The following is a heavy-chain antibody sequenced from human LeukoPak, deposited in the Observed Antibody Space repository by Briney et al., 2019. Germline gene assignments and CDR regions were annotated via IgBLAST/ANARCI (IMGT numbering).Heavy chain of an antibody. CDR3: ARDRYYEPLDY. CDR1: GDSISSRSYY. J-gene: IGHJ4*02. V-gene: IGHV4-39*07. CDR2: ISYTGGT. Sequence: PSETLSLTCTVSGDSISSRSYYWGWIRQPPGKGLEWIGHISYTGGTYYNPSLKSRVTISVDTSKNQFSLQLRSVTAADTAVYYCARDRYYEPLDYWGQGTLVTVST. D-gene: IGHD3-22*01.